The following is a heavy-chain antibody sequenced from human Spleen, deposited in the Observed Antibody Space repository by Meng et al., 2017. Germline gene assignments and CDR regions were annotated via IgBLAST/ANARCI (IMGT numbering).Heavy chain of an antibody. V-gene: IGHV1-18*01. D-gene: IGHD3-10*01. Sequence: QVQVVQSGAEVKRPGASVKVSCKASAYASGTYGISWVRQAPGQGLEWMGWFVNYGDTYPAPKFQGRVTMTTDTYTNTVFMELRSLTSDDTAVYYCVKGTPGRSYCDYWGPGTLVTVSS. CDR1: AYASGTYG. J-gene: IGHJ4*02. CDR3: VKGTPGRSYCDY. CDR2: FVNYGDT.